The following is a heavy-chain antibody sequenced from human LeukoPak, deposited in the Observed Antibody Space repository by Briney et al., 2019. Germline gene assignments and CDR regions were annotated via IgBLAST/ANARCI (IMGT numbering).Heavy chain of an antibody. D-gene: IGHD6-13*01. CDR1: VGSFSGYY. CDR2: INHSGST. V-gene: IGHV4-34*01. CDR3: ERGCGSSWYNFDY. J-gene: IGHJ4*02. Sequence: PSETLSLTCAVYVGSFSGYYWSWIRQPPGKGLEWIGEINHSGSTNYNPSLKSRVTISVDTSKNQFSLKLSSVTAADTAVYYCERGCGSSWYNFDYWGQGTLVTVSS.